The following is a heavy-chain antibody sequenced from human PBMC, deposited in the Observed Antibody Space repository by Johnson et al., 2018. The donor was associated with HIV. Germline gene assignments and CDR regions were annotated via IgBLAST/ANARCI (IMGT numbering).Heavy chain of an antibody. CDR2: IRYDVSNK. Sequence: QVQLVESGGGVVQPGGSLRLSCAASGFTFSSYGMHWVRQAPGKGLAWVAFIRYDVSNKYYADSVKVRFTISRANSKNTRYLQMNSLRAEETAVYYCAGDSPTGAAAGTGVAFDMWGQGTMVTVSS. CDR1: GFTFSSYG. J-gene: IGHJ3*02. V-gene: IGHV3-30*02. CDR3: AGDSPTGAAAGTGVAFDM. D-gene: IGHD6-13*01.